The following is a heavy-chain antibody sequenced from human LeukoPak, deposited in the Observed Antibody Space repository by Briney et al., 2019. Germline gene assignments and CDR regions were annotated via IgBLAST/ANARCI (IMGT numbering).Heavy chain of an antibody. V-gene: IGHV3-23*01. D-gene: IGHD5-18*01. CDR1: GFTFSSYA. Sequence: QPGASLRLSCAASGFTFSSYAMSWVRQAPGRGLEWVSAISGSGGSTYYADSVKGRFTISRDNSKNTLYLQMNSLRAEDTAVYYCAKDRLPTVDLVFDYWGQGTLVTVSS. CDR2: ISGSGGST. J-gene: IGHJ4*02. CDR3: AKDRLPTVDLVFDY.